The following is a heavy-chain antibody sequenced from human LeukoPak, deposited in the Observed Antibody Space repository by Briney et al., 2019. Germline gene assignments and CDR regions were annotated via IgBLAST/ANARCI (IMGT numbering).Heavy chain of an antibody. CDR2: ISAYNGNT. CDR3: ARVKGTGYYFDY. V-gene: IGHV1-18*01. D-gene: IGHD1-14*01. Sequence: ASVKVPCKASGYTFTSYGVSWVRQAPGQGLEWMGWISAYNGNTNYAQKLQGRVTMTTDTSTSTAYMELRSLRSDDTAVYYCARVKGTGYYFDYWGQGTLVTVSS. J-gene: IGHJ4*02. CDR1: GYTFTSYG.